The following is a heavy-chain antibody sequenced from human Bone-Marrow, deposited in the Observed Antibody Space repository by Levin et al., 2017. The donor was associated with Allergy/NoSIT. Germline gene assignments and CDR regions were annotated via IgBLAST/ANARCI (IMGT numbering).Heavy chain of an antibody. CDR3: ARGLLLYPHALDI. V-gene: IGHV1-8*01. J-gene: IGHJ3*02. CDR1: GYSFSRYD. Sequence: GASVKVSCKATGYSFSRYDINWVRQATGQGPEWMGWLNPNSGNTVLAQKFQGRVTLTRNTSISTAYLELSSLRDDDTALYYCARGLLLYPHALDIWGQGTVVTVSS. D-gene: IGHD2-2*02. CDR2: LNPNSGNT.